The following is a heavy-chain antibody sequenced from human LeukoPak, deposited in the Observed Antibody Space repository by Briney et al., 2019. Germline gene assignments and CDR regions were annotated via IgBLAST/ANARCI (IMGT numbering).Heavy chain of an antibody. CDR3: ARDRIPYGMDV. Sequence: SETLSLTCTVSGGSLSSGGYYWSWIRQHPGKGLEWIGYIYYSGSTYYNPSLKSRVTISVDTSKNQFSLKLSSVTAADTAVYYCARDRIPYGMDVWGQGTTVTVSS. CDR1: GGSLSSGGYY. D-gene: IGHD2-15*01. CDR2: IYYSGST. J-gene: IGHJ6*02. V-gene: IGHV4-31*03.